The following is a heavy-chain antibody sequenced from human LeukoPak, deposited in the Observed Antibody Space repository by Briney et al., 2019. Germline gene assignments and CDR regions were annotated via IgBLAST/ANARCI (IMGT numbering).Heavy chain of an antibody. CDR1: GFTFSSYA. J-gene: IGHJ6*02. CDR2: ISYDGSNK. Sequence: GGSLRLSCAASGFTFSSYAMHWVRQAPGKGLEWVAVISYDGSNKYYADSVKGRFTISRDNSKNTLYLQMNSLRAEDTAVYYCASPPDDSSGKSYYYYYGMDVWGQGTTVTVSS. D-gene: IGHD3-22*01. CDR3: ASPPDDSSGKSYYYYYGMDV. V-gene: IGHV3-30-3*01.